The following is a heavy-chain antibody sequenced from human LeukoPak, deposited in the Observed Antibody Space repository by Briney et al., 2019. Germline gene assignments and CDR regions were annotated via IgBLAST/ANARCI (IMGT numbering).Heavy chain of an antibody. V-gene: IGHV3-48*03. Sequence: ETGGSLRLSCAASGFTFSSYAMSWARQAPGKGLEWVSYISSSGSTIYYADSVKGRFTISRDNAKNSLYLQMNSLRAEDTAVYYCASLAGGQWLSSEVGYWGQGTLVTVSS. CDR2: ISSSGSTI. CDR3: ASLAGGQWLSSEVGY. D-gene: IGHD6-19*01. CDR1: GFTFSSYA. J-gene: IGHJ4*02.